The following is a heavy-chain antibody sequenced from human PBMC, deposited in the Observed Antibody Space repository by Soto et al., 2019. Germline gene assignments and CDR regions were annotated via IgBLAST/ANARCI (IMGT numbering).Heavy chain of an antibody. V-gene: IGHV1-8*02. Sequence: QVQLVQSGAEVKKPGASVKVSCKSSGYNFGNYDLNWVRRATGQGLAWMGWMNPKNGDTGDAQTFESRVRLTRDTSISTAFMELSGLRPDDTAVYYCARGPSRLIMMADPVGALLGLDPWGQGTLVIVSS. CDR3: ARGPSRLIMMADPVGALLGLDP. J-gene: IGHJ5*02. CDR2: MNPKNGDT. CDR1: GYNFGNYD. D-gene: IGHD3-16*01.